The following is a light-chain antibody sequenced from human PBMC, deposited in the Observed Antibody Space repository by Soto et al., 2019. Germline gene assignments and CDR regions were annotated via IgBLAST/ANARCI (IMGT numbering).Light chain of an antibody. CDR3: QQLSGYPLT. Sequence: IQLTQSPSSLSASVGDRVTITCRASQGIRSYLAWYQQKPGRAPKLLIHAASIFQSGVPSRFSGSGSETDFTLTINSLQPEDFATYYCQQLSGYPLTFGGGTKVDIK. V-gene: IGKV1-9*01. CDR1: QGIRSY. J-gene: IGKJ4*01. CDR2: AAS.